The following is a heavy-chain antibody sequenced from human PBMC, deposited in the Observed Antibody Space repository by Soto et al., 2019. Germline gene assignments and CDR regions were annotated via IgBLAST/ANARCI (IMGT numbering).Heavy chain of an antibody. J-gene: IGHJ1*01. D-gene: IGHD6-19*01. CDR2: ISGSGDST. CDR3: AKGGPGIAVAGTGYFQH. Sequence: HPGGSLRLSCAASGFTFSSYAMSWVRQAPGKGLEWVSGISGSGDSTYYADSVKGRFTISRDNSKNTLYLQMNSLRAEDTAVYYCAKGGPGIAVAGTGYFQHWGQGTLVTVDS. V-gene: IGHV3-23*01. CDR1: GFTFSSYA.